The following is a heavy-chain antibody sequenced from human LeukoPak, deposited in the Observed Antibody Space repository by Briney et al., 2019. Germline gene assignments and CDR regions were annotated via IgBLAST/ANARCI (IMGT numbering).Heavy chain of an antibody. CDR2: IWYDGSNK. D-gene: IGHD2-15*01. J-gene: IGHJ6*04. V-gene: IGHV3-33*01. CDR3: ARKDCSGGSCYSGYYYGMDV. Sequence: GGSLRLSCAASGFTFSSYGMHWVRQAPGEGLEWVAVIWYDGSNKYYADSVKGRFTISRDNSKNTLYLQMNSLRAEDKAVYYCARKDCSGGSCYSGYYYGMDVWGKGTTVTVSS. CDR1: GFTFSSYG.